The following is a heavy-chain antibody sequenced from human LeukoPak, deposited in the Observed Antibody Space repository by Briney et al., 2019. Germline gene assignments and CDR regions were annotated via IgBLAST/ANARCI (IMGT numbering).Heavy chain of an antibody. V-gene: IGHV1-2*02. CDR2: INPNSGGT. CDR3: ARNYYYGMDV. Sequence: ASVKVSCKASGYTFTGYYMHWVRQAPGQGLEWMGWINPNSGGTNYAQKFQGRVTMTRNTSISTAYMELSSLRSEDTAVYYCARNYYYGMDVWGQGTTVTVSS. CDR1: GYTFTGYY. J-gene: IGHJ6*02.